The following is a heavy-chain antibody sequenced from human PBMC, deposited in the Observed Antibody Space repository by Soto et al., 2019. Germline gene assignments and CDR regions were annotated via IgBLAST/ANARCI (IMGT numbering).Heavy chain of an antibody. CDR2: IHYSGTT. Sequence: SETLSLTCTVSGGSMRNYFWTWIRQPPGKGLEWIGYIHYSGTTSFFPSYNPSLRSRVTISEDASKNQFSLKLLSVTTADTAVYFCAAGEASSRNLAPYYLDFRGQGTLVTVSS. CDR3: AAGEASSRNLAPYYLDF. D-gene: IGHD6-13*01. V-gene: IGHV4-59*01. J-gene: IGHJ4*02. CDR1: GGSMRNYF.